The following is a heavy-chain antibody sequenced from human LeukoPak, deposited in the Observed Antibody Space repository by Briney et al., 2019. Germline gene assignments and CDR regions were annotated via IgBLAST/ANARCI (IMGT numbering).Heavy chain of an antibody. J-gene: IGHJ4*02. CDR3: ARTTVTREVDY. CDR1: GFTFDDYA. V-gene: IGHV3-9*01. Sequence: PGRSLRLSCAASGFTFDDYAMHWVRQAPGKGLEWVSGISWNSGSIGYADSVKGRFTISRDNAKNSLYLQMNSLRAEDTAVYYCARTTVTREVDYWGQGTLVTVSS. CDR2: ISWNSGSI. D-gene: IGHD4-11*01.